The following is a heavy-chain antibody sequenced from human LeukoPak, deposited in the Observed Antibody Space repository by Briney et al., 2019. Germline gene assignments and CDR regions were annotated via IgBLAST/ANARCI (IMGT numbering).Heavy chain of an antibody. J-gene: IGHJ4*02. Sequence: ASVKVSCKASGYIFTNFGISWVRQARGQGLEWMGWISGYNGNTNYAQKLQGRVTMTTDTSTSTAYMELRSLRSDDTAVYYCARDHDYGDYAAGYWGQGTLVTVSS. V-gene: IGHV1-18*01. D-gene: IGHD4-17*01. CDR2: ISGYNGNT. CDR1: GYIFTNFG. CDR3: ARDHDYGDYAAGY.